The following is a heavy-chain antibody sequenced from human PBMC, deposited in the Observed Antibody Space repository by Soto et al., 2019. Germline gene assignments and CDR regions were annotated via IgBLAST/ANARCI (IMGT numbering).Heavy chain of an antibody. CDR3: AKEEDYGDYKTIDY. D-gene: IGHD4-17*01. V-gene: IGHV3-30-3*01. CDR1: GFTFSSYA. CDR2: ISYDGSNK. Sequence: QVQLVESGGGVVQPGRSLRLSCAASGFTFSSYAMHWVRQAPGKGLEWVAVISYDGSNKYYADSVKGRFTISRDNSKNTLYLQLNNLRVEDTATYYCAKEEDYGDYKTIDYWGQGTLVAVSS. J-gene: IGHJ4*02.